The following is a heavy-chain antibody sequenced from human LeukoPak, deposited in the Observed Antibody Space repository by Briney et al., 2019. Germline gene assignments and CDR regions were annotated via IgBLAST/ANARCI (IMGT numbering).Heavy chain of an antibody. CDR3: AKVQLGTGIDY. Sequence: GGSLRLSCAASGFSFSIYAVSWVRQAPGKGLEWVSGISDGGSRTYYADSVKGRFTISRDDSKNTLYLQMNSLRAEDTAVYYCAKVQLGTGIDYWGQGTLVTVSS. J-gene: IGHJ4*02. V-gene: IGHV3-23*01. CDR1: GFSFSIYA. D-gene: IGHD7-27*01. CDR2: ISDGGSRT.